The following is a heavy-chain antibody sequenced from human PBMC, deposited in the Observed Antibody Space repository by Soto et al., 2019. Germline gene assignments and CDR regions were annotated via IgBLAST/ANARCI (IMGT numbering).Heavy chain of an antibody. CDR3: ARAISDNYTPPQN. CDR1: GFSFINYG. V-gene: IGHV3-33*01. D-gene: IGHD1-1*01. J-gene: IGHJ4*02. CDR2: MWYDGSNK. Sequence: QVQLVESGGGVVQSGRSLRLSCAASGFSFINYGMHWVRQAPGKGLEWVAVMWYDGSNKYYADSVKGRFTISRDNSKNTLYLQMNSLRAEDTAVYYCARAISDNYTPPQNWGQGTLVTVSS.